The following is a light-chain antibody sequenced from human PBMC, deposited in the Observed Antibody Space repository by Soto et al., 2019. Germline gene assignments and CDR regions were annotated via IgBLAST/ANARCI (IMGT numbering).Light chain of an antibody. CDR1: SSDVGGYNY. Sequence: QSALTQPASVSGSPGQSISISCTGTSSDVGGYNYVSWYQQHPGKAPKLMIYDVSNRPSGVSNRFSGSKSGNTASLTISGLQAEDEADYYCSSYTTIITPHYVIGTGTKLTVL. CDR3: SSYTTIITPHYV. J-gene: IGLJ1*01. V-gene: IGLV2-14*01. CDR2: DVS.